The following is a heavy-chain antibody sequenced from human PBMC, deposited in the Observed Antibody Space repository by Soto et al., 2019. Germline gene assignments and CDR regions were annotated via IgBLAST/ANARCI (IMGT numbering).Heavy chain of an antibody. CDR2: IYYSGST. D-gene: IGHD5-12*01. V-gene: IGHV4-30-4*01. CDR1: GGSISSGDYY. Sequence: SETLSLTCTVSGGSISSGDYYWSWIRQPPGKGLEWIGYIYYSGSTYYNPSLKSRVTISVDTSKNQFSLKLSSVTAADTAVYYCATLGYSGYSDAFDIWGQGTMVTVS. CDR3: ATLGYSGYSDAFDI. J-gene: IGHJ3*02.